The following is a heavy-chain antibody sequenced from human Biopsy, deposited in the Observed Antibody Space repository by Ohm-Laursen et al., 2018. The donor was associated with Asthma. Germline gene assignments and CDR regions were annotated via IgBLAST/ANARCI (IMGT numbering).Heavy chain of an antibody. CDR3: ARKAGSCISRTCYSLNF. J-gene: IGHJ4*02. Sequence: ASVKVSCKSLGGTFNTYVIGWVRQAPGQGLEWMGGINSVFGTTTYPQKFQDRVTITADDSTSAVYMELSSLRSEDTAVYYCARKAGSCISRTCYSLNFWGQGTLVTVSS. CDR2: INSVFGTT. D-gene: IGHD2-2*01. CDR1: GGTFNTYV. V-gene: IGHV1-69*13.